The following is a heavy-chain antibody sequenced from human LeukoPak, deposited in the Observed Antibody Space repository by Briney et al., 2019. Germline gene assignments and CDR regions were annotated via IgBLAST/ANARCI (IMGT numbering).Heavy chain of an antibody. CDR2: VSYSGTT. CDR1: GGSISNSY. CDR3: ARLGYYDILTGYQHDAFDI. D-gene: IGHD3-9*01. V-gene: IGHV4-59*08. J-gene: IGHJ3*02. Sequence: SETLSLTCTVSGGSISNSYWSWIRQPPGRGLEWIGDVSYSGTTHDNPSLKGRVIMSVDTSKNHFSLQLSSVTAADTAVYFCARLGYYDILTGYQHDAFDIWGLGTAVTVSS.